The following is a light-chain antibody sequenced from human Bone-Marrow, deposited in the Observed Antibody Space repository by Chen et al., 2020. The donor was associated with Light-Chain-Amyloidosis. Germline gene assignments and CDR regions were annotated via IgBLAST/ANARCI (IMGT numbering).Light chain of an antibody. CDR1: SSDVGSYYL. J-gene: IGLJ2*01. Sequence: QSALTQPASVSGSPGQSITISCTGTSSDVGSYYLVSWYQQHPGKAPKLIVYEGNKRPSGVSNGFSGSNSGNTASLTISGLQAENEADYYCCSYAGNSLVFGGGTKLTVL. CDR3: CSYAGNSLV. CDR2: EGN. V-gene: IGLV2-23*01.